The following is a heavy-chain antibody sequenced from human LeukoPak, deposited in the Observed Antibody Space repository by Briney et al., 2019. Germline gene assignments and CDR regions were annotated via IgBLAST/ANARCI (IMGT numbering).Heavy chain of an antibody. Sequence: PGGSLRLSCAASGFTFSSYGMSWVRQAPGKGLEWVSAISGSGGSTNYADSVKGRFTISRDNSKNTLYLQMNSLRAEDTAVYYCARDKFGAAGNLFDYWGQGTLVTVSS. CDR2: ISGSGGST. CDR1: GFTFSSYG. D-gene: IGHD6-13*01. J-gene: IGHJ4*02. V-gene: IGHV3-23*01. CDR3: ARDKFGAAGNLFDY.